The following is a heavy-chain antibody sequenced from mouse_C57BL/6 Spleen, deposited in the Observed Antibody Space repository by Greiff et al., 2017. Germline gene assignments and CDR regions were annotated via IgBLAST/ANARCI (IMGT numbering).Heavy chain of an antibody. CDR2: IDPNSGGT. CDR1: GYTFTSYW. Sequence: QVQLQQSGAELVKPGASVKLSCKASGYTFTSYWMHWVKQRPGRGLEWIGRIDPNSGGTKYNEKFKSKAILTVDKPSSTAYMQLSSLTSKDSAVYYCARSGGLGPHDYAIGYWGQGTSVTVTS. J-gene: IGHJ4*01. D-gene: IGHD4-1*01. V-gene: IGHV1-72*01. CDR3: ARSGGLGPHDYAIGY.